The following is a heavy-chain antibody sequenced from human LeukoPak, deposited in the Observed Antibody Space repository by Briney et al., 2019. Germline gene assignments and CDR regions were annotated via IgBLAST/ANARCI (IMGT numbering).Heavy chain of an antibody. CDR1: GGSISSYY. V-gene: IGHV4-59*08. Sequence: SETLSLTCTVSGGSISSYYWSWIRQPPGKGLEWIGDIYYSGSTNYNPSLKSRVTISVDTSKNQFSLRLSSVTAADTAVYYCARLGFSNYWGQGTLVTVSS. CDR3: ARLGFSNY. J-gene: IGHJ4*02. CDR2: IYYSGST. D-gene: IGHD3-10*01.